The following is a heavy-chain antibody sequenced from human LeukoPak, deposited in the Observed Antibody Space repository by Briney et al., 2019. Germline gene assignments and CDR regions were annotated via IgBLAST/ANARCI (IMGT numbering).Heavy chain of an antibody. Sequence: SETLSLTXAAYGGSFSGYYWSWIRQPPGKGLEWIGEINHSGSTNYNPSLKSRVTISVDTSKNQFSLKLSSVTAADTAVYYCARSGPGYCSSTSCRPFDYWGQGTLVTVSS. V-gene: IGHV4-34*01. CDR2: INHSGST. CDR1: GGSFSGYY. CDR3: ARSGPGYCSSTSCRPFDY. J-gene: IGHJ4*02. D-gene: IGHD2-2*01.